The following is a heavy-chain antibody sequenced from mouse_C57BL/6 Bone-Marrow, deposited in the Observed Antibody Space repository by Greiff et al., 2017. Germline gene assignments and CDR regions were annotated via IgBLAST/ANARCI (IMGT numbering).Heavy chain of an antibody. V-gene: IGHV5-4*01. CDR1: GFTFSSYA. CDR2: ISDGGSYT. CDR3: ARGLGRLLFAY. D-gene: IGHD2-13*01. Sequence: EVQLVESGGGLVKPGGSLKLSCAASGFTFSSYAMSWVRQTPEKRLEWVATISDGGSYTYYPDNVKGRVTISRDNAKNNLYLQMSHLKSEDTAMYYCARGLGRLLFAYWGQGTLVTVSA. J-gene: IGHJ3*01.